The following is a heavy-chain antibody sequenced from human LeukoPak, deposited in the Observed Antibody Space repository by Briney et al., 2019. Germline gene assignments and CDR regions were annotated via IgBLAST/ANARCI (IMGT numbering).Heavy chain of an antibody. J-gene: IGHJ6*03. Sequence: ASVRVSCKASGYTFTGYYMHWVRQAPGQGLEWMGWINPSSGGTHYARNFQGRVTMTRDTSITTAYMEVSSLTSDDTAMYYCARGYYDSSGYYPRYYYYMDVWGKGTTVTVSS. CDR3: ARGYYDSSGYYPRYYYYMDV. D-gene: IGHD3-22*01. CDR1: GYTFTGYY. V-gene: IGHV1-2*02. CDR2: INPSSGGT.